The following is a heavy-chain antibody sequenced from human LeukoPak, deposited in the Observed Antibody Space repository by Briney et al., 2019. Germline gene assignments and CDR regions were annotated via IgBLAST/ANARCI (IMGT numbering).Heavy chain of an antibody. J-gene: IGHJ4*02. CDR1: GYTFTSNY. CDR3: ARVVKAYGDYAFDY. D-gene: IGHD4-17*01. V-gene: IGHV1-46*01. Sequence: ASVKVSCKAFGYTFTSNYMHWVRQAPGQGPEWMGVISPSGGSTTYAQKFQGRVTLTRDMSTSTDYLELSSLRSEDTAVYYCARVVKAYGDYAFDYWGQGTLVTVSS. CDR2: ISPSGGST.